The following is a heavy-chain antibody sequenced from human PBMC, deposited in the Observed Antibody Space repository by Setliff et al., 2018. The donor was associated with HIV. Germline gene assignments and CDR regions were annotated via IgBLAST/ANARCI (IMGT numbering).Heavy chain of an antibody. CDR2: INPNSGGT. CDR3: ARDWGGSIGVGAYTYYMDV. J-gene: IGHJ6*03. D-gene: IGHD6-19*01. V-gene: IGHV1-2*02. CDR1: GYTFTGNY. Sequence: ASVKVSCKASGYTFTGNYIHWVRQAPGQGLEWMGWINPNSGGTNYEQKFQGRVTMTRDTSISTAYMELSRLRSDDTAVYYCARDWGGSIGVGAYTYYMDVWGKGTTVTVSS.